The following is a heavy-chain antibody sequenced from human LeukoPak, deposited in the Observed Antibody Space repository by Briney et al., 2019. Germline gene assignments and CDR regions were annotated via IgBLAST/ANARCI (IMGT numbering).Heavy chain of an antibody. V-gene: IGHV4-59*01. CDR1: GGSLSSYY. D-gene: IGHD4-17*01. CDR3: ARFLHDYGDYGIDY. Sequence: SETLSLTCTVSGGSLSSYYWSWIRQPPGKGLEWIGYIYYSGSTNYNPSLKSRVTISVDTSKNQFSLKLSSVTAADTAVYYCARFLHDYGDYGIDYWGQGTLVTVSS. J-gene: IGHJ4*02. CDR2: IYYSGST.